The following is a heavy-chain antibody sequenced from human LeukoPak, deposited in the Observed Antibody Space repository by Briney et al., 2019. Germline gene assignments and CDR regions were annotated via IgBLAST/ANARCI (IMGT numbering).Heavy chain of an antibody. CDR2: IYPADSDT. Sequence: GEPLKISCRGSGYSFTSYWIGWVRQMPGKGLEWMGIIYPADSDTRYSPSFQGQVTISADKSITTAYLQWSSLKASDTAMYYCARYHRAPTVHYYGSGSYPYYFDYWGQGTLVTVSS. V-gene: IGHV5-51*01. CDR3: ARYHRAPTVHYYGSGSYPYYFDY. CDR1: GYSFTSYW. D-gene: IGHD3-10*01. J-gene: IGHJ4*02.